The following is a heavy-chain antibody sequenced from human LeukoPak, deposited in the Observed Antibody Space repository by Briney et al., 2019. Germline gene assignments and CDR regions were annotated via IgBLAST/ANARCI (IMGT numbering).Heavy chain of an antibody. V-gene: IGHV3-23*01. J-gene: IGHJ4*02. CDR3: ARDRDYYDSTGQGGTDY. D-gene: IGHD3-22*01. CDR1: RFTFSSYA. Sequence: GGSLRLSCAAPRFTFSSYAMTWVRQAPGKGLEWVSGISGSGGTTYYADSVKGRFTISRDNSKNTLYLQMNSLRAEDTAVYYCARDRDYYDSTGQGGTDYRGQGTLVTVSS. CDR2: ISGSGGTT.